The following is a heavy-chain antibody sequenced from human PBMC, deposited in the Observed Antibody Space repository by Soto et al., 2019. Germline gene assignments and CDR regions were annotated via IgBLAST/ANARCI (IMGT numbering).Heavy chain of an antibody. J-gene: IGHJ6*02. CDR1: GGSITRTSYF. Sequence: SETLSLTCTVSGGSITRTSYFWSWIRQPPGEGLEWIGYVHSTGTTYYNTSLRSRVFISMDTSKSQFSLTVGSVTAADTAVYYCARDGWQGVDVWGQGTTVTVSS. CDR3: ARDGWQGVDV. CDR2: VHSTGTT. V-gene: IGHV4-30-4*01. D-gene: IGHD2-15*01.